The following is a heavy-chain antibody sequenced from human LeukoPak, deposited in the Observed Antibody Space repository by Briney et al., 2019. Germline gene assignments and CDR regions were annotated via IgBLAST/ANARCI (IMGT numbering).Heavy chain of an antibody. J-gene: IGHJ4*02. CDR3: ARDDPIFGFDY. D-gene: IGHD3-3*01. Sequence: GGSLRLSCAASGFTFSSYSMNWVRQAPGKGLEWVSSISSSSSYIYYADSVKGRFTISRDNSKNTLYLQMNSLRAEDTAVYYCARDDPIFGFDYWGQGTLVTVSS. CDR2: ISSSSSYI. CDR1: GFTFSSYS. V-gene: IGHV3-21*01.